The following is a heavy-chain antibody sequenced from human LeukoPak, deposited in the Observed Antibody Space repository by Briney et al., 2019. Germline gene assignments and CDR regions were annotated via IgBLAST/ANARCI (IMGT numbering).Heavy chain of an antibody. CDR1: GYTFTGYY. Sequence: GASVKVSCKASGYTFTGYYMHWVRQAPGQGLEWMGWINPNSGGTNYAQKFQGRVTMTRDTSISTAYMELSRLRSDDTAVYYCAIDLPTRTEQQLVRSYYYYGMDVWGQGTTVTVSS. CDR2: INPNSGGT. D-gene: IGHD6-13*01. V-gene: IGHV1-2*02. CDR3: AIDLPTRTEQQLVRSYYYYGMDV. J-gene: IGHJ6*02.